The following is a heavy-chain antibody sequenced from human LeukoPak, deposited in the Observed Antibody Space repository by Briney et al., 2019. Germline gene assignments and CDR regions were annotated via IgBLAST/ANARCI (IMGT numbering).Heavy chain of an antibody. D-gene: IGHD3-16*01. CDR1: GFTVSSNY. J-gene: IGHJ6*02. V-gene: IGHV3-53*01. CDR2: IYSGGST. Sequence: GGSLRLSCAASGFTVSSNYMSWVRQAPGKGLEWVSVIYSGGSTYYADSVKGRFTISRDNSKNTLYLQMNSLRAEDTAVYYCAMGVWSEDYYYYYGMDVWGQGTTVTVSS. CDR3: AMGVWSEDYYYYYGMDV.